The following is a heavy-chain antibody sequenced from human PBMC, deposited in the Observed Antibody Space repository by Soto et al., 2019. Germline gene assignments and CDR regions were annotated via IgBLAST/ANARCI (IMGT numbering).Heavy chain of an antibody. CDR3: ERHSIWLLLSDY. J-gene: IGHJ4*02. V-gene: IGHV4-39*01. Sequence: PSETLSLTCNVSGGSISNINYYCGWIRQPPGKGLEWIGSIYYTGNTYYNPSLKSRVTISVDTSKNQFSLKLDSVTAADTAVYFCERHSIWLLLSDYWGQGSLVTVSS. CDR2: IYYTGNT. CDR1: GGSISNINYY. D-gene: IGHD3-22*01.